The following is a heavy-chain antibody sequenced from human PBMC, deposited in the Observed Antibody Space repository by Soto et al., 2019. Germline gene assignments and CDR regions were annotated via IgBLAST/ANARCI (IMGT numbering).Heavy chain of an antibody. J-gene: IGHJ5*01. CDR1: GYTFTNND. V-gene: IGHV1-8*01. D-gene: IGHD3-10*01. CDR2: MNPGSGDT. Sequence: SVKVSCQASGYTFTNNDVNWVRQATGQRLEWVGWMNPGSGDTGYAQKFQGRVTMTRENYIATEYMEMSRMRSEDTAIYYCARMARFGSLNWFDSWGQGTLVTVSS. CDR3: ARMARFGSLNWFDS.